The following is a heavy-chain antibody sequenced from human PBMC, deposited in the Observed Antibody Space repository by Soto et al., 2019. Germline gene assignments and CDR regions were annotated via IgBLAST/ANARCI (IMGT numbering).Heavy chain of an antibody. J-gene: IGHJ6*02. CDR3: ARDYYDILTGYSYGMDV. Sequence: SETLSLTCTVSGGSISSGGYYWSWIRQHPGKGLEWIGYIYYSGSTYYNPSLKSRVTISVDTSKNQFSLKLSSVTAADTAVYYCARDYYDILTGYSYGMDVWGQGTTVTVSS. CDR1: GGSISSGGYY. CDR2: IYYSGST. D-gene: IGHD3-9*01. V-gene: IGHV4-31*03.